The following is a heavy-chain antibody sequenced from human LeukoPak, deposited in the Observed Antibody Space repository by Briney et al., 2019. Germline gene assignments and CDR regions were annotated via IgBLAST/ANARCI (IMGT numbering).Heavy chain of an antibody. D-gene: IGHD3-22*01. CDR2: ISGSGGST. CDR3: AKSDYYDSSGPKYFQH. Sequence: GRSLRLSCAASGFTFSSYAMSWVRQAPGKGLESVSAISGSGGSTYYADSVKGRFTISRDNSKNTLYLQMNSLRAEDTAVYYCAKSDYYDSSGPKYFQHWGQGNLVTVSS. CDR1: GFTFSSYA. V-gene: IGHV3-23*01. J-gene: IGHJ1*01.